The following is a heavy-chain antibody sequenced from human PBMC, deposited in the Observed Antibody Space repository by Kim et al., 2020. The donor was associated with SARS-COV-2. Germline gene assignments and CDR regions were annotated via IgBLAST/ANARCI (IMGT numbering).Heavy chain of an antibody. D-gene: IGHD1-26*01. Sequence: GGSLRLSCTASGFTFGDYAMSWFRQAPGKGLEWVGFIRSKAYGGTTEYAASVKGRFTISRDDSKSIAYLQMNSLKTEDTAVYYCTRGDRRVGATTDCFDYWGQGTLVTVSS. J-gene: IGHJ4*02. V-gene: IGHV3-49*03. CDR1: GFTFGDYA. CDR3: TRGDRRVGATTDCFDY. CDR2: IRSKAYGGTT.